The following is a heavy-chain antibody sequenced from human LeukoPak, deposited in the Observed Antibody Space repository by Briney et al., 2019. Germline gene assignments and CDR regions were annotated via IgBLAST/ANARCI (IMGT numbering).Heavy chain of an antibody. CDR3: ARMGYYYDSSGYEYAFDI. D-gene: IGHD3-22*01. Sequence: GGSLRLSCAASGFTFSSYAMSWVRQAPGKGLQWVSRINSDGSSTSYADSVKGRFTISRDNAKNTLYLQMNSLRAEDTAVYYCARMGYYYDSSGYEYAFDIWGQGTMVTVSS. V-gene: IGHV3-74*01. CDR1: GFTFSSYA. J-gene: IGHJ3*02. CDR2: INSDGSST.